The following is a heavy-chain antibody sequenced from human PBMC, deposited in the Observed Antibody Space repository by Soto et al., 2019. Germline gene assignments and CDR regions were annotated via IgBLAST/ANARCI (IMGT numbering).Heavy chain of an antibody. Sequence: PSETLSLTCTVSGGSVSSGSYYWSWIRQSPGKGLEWIGYIYYSGSTNYNPSLKSRVTISADTSKNQFSLKLSSVTAADTAVYYCARNSVATTGSFDYWGQGTLVTVSS. CDR3: ARNSVATTGSFDY. V-gene: IGHV4-61*01. J-gene: IGHJ4*02. D-gene: IGHD4-17*01. CDR1: GGSVSSGSYY. CDR2: IYYSGST.